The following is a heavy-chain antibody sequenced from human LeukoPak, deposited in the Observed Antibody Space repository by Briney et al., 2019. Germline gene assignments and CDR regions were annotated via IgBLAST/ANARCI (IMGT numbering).Heavy chain of an antibody. D-gene: IGHD1-7*01. Sequence: GGSLRLSCAASGFTFSDYYTSWIRQAPGKGLEWVSYISSTGSYTHYTDSVKGRFTISRDNAKNSLYLQMNSLRAEDTAVYYCVSRITGTVLDAFDIWGQGTMVTVSS. J-gene: IGHJ3*02. CDR3: VSRITGTVLDAFDI. CDR2: ISSTGSYT. V-gene: IGHV3-11*06. CDR1: GFTFSDYY.